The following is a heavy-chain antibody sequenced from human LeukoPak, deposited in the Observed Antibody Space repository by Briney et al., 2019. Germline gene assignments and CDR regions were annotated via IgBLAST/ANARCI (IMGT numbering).Heavy chain of an antibody. V-gene: IGHV3-30*02. CDR1: GFTFSSYG. D-gene: IGHD4-11*01. J-gene: IGHJ4*02. CDR3: AKALLPMTTLTLFDY. CDR2: IRYDANNK. Sequence: GGSLRLSCAASGFTFSSYGMHWVRQAPGKGLEWVAFIRYDANNKYYADSVKGRFTISRDNPKNTLYLQMNSLRAEDRAVYYCAKALLPMTTLTLFDYWGQGTLVTVSS.